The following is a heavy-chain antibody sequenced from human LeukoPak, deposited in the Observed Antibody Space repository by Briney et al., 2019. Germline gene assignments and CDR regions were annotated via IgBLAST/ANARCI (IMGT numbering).Heavy chain of an antibody. Sequence: PGRSLRLSCAASGFTFDDYAMHWVRQAPGKGLEWVSGIGWNSGSIGYADSVKGRFTVSRDNAKNSLYLQMNSLRAEDTALYYCAKGRTTMTAYYYYGMDVWGQGTTVTVSS. CDR3: AKGRTTMTAYYYYGMDV. CDR1: GFTFDDYA. V-gene: IGHV3-9*01. CDR2: IGWNSGSI. D-gene: IGHD4-17*01. J-gene: IGHJ6*02.